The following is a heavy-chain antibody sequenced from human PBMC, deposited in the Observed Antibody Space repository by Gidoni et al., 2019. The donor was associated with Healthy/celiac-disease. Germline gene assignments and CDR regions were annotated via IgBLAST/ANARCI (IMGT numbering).Heavy chain of an antibody. J-gene: IGHJ4*02. CDR2: ISYDGSNK. CDR3: ARGDTAMVSYYFDY. V-gene: IGHV3-30*04. Sequence: QVQLVESGGGVVQPGRSLRLSCAASGFTFSSYAMHWVRQDPGKGLEWVAVISYDGSNKYYADSVKGRFTISRDNSKNTLYLQMNSLRAEDTAVYYCARGDTAMVSYYFDYWGQGTLVTVSS. CDR1: GFTFSSYA. D-gene: IGHD5-18*01.